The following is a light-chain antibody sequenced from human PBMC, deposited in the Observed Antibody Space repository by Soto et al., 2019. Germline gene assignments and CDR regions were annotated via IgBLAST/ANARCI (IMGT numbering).Light chain of an antibody. V-gene: IGLV2-14*01. CDR3: SSSAGSNNFGV. J-gene: IGLJ1*01. CDR1: SSDVGGYKY. CDR2: EVS. Sequence: QSALTQPASVSGSPGQSITISCTGTSSDVGGYKYVSWHQQHPGKAPKLMIFEVSNRPSGVSARFSGSKSGNTASLTISGLQAEDEADYYCSSSAGSNNFGVFGTGTKVTVL.